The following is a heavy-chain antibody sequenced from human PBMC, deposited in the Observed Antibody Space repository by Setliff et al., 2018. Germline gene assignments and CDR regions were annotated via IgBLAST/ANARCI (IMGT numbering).Heavy chain of an antibody. J-gene: IGHJ5*02. CDR1: GYTFSAYY. D-gene: IGHD6-19*01. CDR3: ARATGDSGGWYYEYNWFDP. Sequence: ASVKVSCKASGYTFSAYYIHWVRQAPGQGLGWMGWINPHSGGTNFPQTFQGRVTMTRDTSINTAYMELSTLTSDDTAVYFCARATGDSGGWYYEYNWFDPWGQGTLVTVSS. V-gene: IGHV1-2*02. CDR2: INPHSGGT.